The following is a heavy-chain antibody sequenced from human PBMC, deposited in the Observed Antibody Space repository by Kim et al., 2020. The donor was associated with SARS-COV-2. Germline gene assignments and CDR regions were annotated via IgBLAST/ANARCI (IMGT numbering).Heavy chain of an antibody. CDR2: IHTSGRT. V-gene: IGHV4-61*01. D-gene: IGHD2-15*01. J-gene: IGHJ4*02. CDR1: GASVTRGFFY. Sequence: SETLSLTCTVSGASVTRGFFYWTWIRQPPGKGLEWLGCIHTSGRTTYNASLKSRVTISADTSKNQFSLKVNSVTAADTAVYYFARSHGGYLGQGTLVTV. CDR3: ARSHGGY.